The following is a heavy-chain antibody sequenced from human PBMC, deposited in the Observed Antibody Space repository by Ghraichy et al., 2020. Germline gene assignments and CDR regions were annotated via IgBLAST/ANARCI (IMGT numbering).Heavy chain of an antibody. J-gene: IGHJ5*02. CDR3: ARGFSPRLINWFDP. CDR1: GGSIRSYY. Sequence: SETLSLTCTVSGGSIRSYYWSWIRQPPGKGLEWIGYIYYSGSTNYNPSLKSRVTISVDTSKNQFSLKLSSVTAADTAVYYCARGFSPRLINWFDPWGQGTLVTVSS. D-gene: IGHD5-12*01. CDR2: IYYSGST. V-gene: IGHV4-59*01.